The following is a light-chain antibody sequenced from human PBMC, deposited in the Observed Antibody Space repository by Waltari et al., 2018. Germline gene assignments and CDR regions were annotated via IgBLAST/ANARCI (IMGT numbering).Light chain of an antibody. CDR3: YSKDTDGGSQGK. CDR2: DDN. CDR1: GLPQQY. Sequence: YDLTQPPSVSVSPGQTAAIPCPGDGLPQQYTFWYQQKSGQAPVLVMYDDNKRPSGIPGRFSGSSAGTVATLTITGAQVDDEADYYCYSKDTDGGSQGKIGGGTKLTVL. J-gene: IGLJ2*01. V-gene: IGLV3-10*01.